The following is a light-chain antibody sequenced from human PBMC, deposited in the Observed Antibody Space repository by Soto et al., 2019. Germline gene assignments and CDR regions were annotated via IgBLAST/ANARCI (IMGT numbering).Light chain of an antibody. Sequence: DIQMTQSPSTLSASVGERVTITCRASQDIRNGLVWYQQNPGKATKLLIYKASTLKSGVPSRFSGSGSGTEFTLTISSLQPDEFATYYCQHYNSYSEAFGQGTKVDIK. CDR2: KAS. J-gene: IGKJ1*01. CDR3: QHYNSYSEA. CDR1: QDIRNG. V-gene: IGKV1-5*03.